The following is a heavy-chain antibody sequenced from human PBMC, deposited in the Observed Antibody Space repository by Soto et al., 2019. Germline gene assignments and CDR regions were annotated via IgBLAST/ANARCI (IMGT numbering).Heavy chain of an antibody. Sequence: GGSLRLSCVVSGFTFDDYAMHWVRQAPGKGLEWVSSISWNHGGIGYADSVRGRFTVSRDDAKNSLYLQMNSLRREDTAFYYCIRKYYNTLGDYWGQGTLVTVSS. CDR3: IRKYYNTLGDY. J-gene: IGHJ4*02. D-gene: IGHD3-9*01. CDR2: ISWNHGGI. CDR1: GFTFDDYA. V-gene: IGHV3-9*01.